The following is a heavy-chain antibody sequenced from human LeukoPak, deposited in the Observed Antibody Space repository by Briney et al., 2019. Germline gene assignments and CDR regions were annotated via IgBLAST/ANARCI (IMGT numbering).Heavy chain of an antibody. V-gene: IGHV4-39*01. Sequence: KPSQTLSLTCTVSGASISRSTYYSGWIRHPPGKGLEWVESIYYGGSTYYNPSLKSRVSMSVDTSKDQLSLSLRSVIAADTSVYYCARHSSGWYSFEYWGQGTLVTVFS. CDR2: IYYGGST. D-gene: IGHD6-19*01. J-gene: IGHJ4*02. CDR1: GASISRSTYY. CDR3: ARHSSGWYSFEY.